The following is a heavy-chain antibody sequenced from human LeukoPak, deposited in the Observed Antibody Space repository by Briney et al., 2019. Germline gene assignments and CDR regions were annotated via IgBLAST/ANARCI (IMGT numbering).Heavy chain of an antibody. CDR2: IGDDGSTT. Sequence: GGSLRLSCAASGFTFSRYWMHWVRQAPGKGLVWVSRIGDDGSTTAYADSVKGRFTISRDNAKNTLYLQMNSLRAEDTAVYYCARHDLGEYSSVWYYFDYWGQGTLVTVSS. V-gene: IGHV3-74*01. CDR3: ARHDLGEYSSVWYYFDY. J-gene: IGHJ4*02. D-gene: IGHD6-19*01. CDR1: GFTFSRYW.